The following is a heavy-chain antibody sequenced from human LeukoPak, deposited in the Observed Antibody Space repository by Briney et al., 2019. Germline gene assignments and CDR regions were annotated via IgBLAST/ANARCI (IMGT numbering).Heavy chain of an antibody. V-gene: IGHV3-33*01. CDR3: ARGQGAVEAVAVQTLDY. D-gene: IGHD6-19*01. CDR2: IWDEGSNK. Sequence: GGSLILSCAAFGFTFSSFGMHWVRQAPGKGREWVAVIWDEGSNKYYADSVKGRFTISRDNSKNTLYLQMNSLRAEDTAVYYCARGQGAVEAVAVQTLDYWGQGTLVTVSS. CDR1: GFTFSSFG. J-gene: IGHJ4*02.